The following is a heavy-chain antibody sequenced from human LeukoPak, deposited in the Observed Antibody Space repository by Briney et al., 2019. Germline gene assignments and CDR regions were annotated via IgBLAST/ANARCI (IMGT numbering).Heavy chain of an antibody. Sequence: SQTLSLTCTVSGGSISSGSYYWSWIRQPAGKGLEWIGRIYTSGSTNYNPSLKSRVTISVDTSKNQFSLKLSSVTAADMAVYYCARGPLYYANAFDIWGQGTMVTISS. CDR3: ARGPLYYANAFDI. V-gene: IGHV4-61*02. D-gene: IGHD3-10*01. CDR1: GGSISSGSYY. CDR2: IYTSGST. J-gene: IGHJ3*02.